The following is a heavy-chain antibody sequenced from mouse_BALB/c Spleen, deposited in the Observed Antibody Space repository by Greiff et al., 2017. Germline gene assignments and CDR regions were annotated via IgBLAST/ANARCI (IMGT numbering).Heavy chain of an antibody. Sequence: EVQLQQSGPELVKPGASVKISCKASGYSFTGYFMNWVMQSHGKSLEWIGRINPYNGDTFYNQKFKGKATLTVDKSSSTAHMELRSLASEDSAVYYCARPYYRYDEAWFAYWGQGTLVTVSA. J-gene: IGHJ3*01. CDR1: GYSFTGYF. V-gene: IGHV1-20*02. CDR3: ARPYYRYDEAWFAY. CDR2: INPYNGDT. D-gene: IGHD2-14*01.